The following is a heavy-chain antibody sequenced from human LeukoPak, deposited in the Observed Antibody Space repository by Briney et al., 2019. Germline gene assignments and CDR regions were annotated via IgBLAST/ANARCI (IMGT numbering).Heavy chain of an antibody. V-gene: IGHV3-74*01. Sequence: GGSLRLSCVASGFTFSSYWMHWVRQAPGKGLVWVSRIKSDGSTNYADSVKGRFTISRDNAKDTVSLQMNSLRAEDTGVYFCARAPSEIGGYYPEYFRHWGQGTLVTVSS. CDR2: IKSDGST. J-gene: IGHJ1*01. CDR1: GFTFSSYW. D-gene: IGHD3-22*01. CDR3: ARAPSEIGGYYPEYFRH.